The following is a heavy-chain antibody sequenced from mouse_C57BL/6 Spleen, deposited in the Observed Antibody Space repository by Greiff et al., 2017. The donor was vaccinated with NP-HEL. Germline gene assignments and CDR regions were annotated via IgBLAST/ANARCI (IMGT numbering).Heavy chain of an antibody. CDR3: AKHEGGYYYIDY. J-gene: IGHJ2*01. V-gene: IGHV2-6-1*01. D-gene: IGHD2-3*01. CDR1: GFSLTSYG. Sequence: VQLVESGPGLVAPSQSLSITCTVSGFSLTSYGVHWVRQPPGKGLEWLVVIWSDGSTTYNSALKSRLSISKDNSQSQVFLKMNSLQTADTAMYYCAKHEGGYYYIDYWGQGTTLTVSS. CDR2: IWSDGST.